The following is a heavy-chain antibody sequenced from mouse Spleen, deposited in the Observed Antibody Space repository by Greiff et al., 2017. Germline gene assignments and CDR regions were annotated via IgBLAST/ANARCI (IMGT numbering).Heavy chain of an antibody. D-gene: IGHD2-2*01. CDR3: ARWLPAPFDY. CDR1: GYTFTDYY. CDR2: INPNNGGT. V-gene: IGHV1-26*01. Sequence: EVQLQQSGPELVKPGASVKISCKASGYTFTDYYMNWVKQSHGKSLEWIGDINPNNGGTSYNQKFKGKATLTVDKSSSTAYMELRSLTSEDSAVYYCARWLPAPFDYWGQGTTLTVSS. J-gene: IGHJ2*01.